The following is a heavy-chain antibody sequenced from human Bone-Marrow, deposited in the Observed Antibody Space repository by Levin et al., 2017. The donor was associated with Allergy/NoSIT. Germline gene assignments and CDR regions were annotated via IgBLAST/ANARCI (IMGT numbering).Heavy chain of an antibody. CDR2: ISSDSNTI. Sequence: GESLKISCVVSGFTFRTHSMNWVRQAPGKGLEWISYISSDSNTIYYSDSVKGRFTISRDNVKNSLFLRMRSLSVEDTAVYYCVRGVWVGEDDYFQNWGQGTLVTVSS. D-gene: IGHD3-10*01. CDR3: VRGVWVGEDDYFQN. CDR1: GFTFRTHS. V-gene: IGHV3-48*01. J-gene: IGHJ1*01.